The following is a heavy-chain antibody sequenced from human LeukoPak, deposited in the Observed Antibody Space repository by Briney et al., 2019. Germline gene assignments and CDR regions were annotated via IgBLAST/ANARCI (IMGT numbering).Heavy chain of an antibody. Sequence: PGGSLRLSCAASGFTFSSYGMHWVRQAPGKGLEWVSFIGYDGSNKYYADSVKGRFTISRDNSKNTLYLQMNSLRAEDTAVYYCAKDFFRGYSYGYSTEFDYWGQGTLVTVSS. D-gene: IGHD5-18*01. CDR1: GFTFSSYG. CDR3: AKDFFRGYSYGYSTEFDY. J-gene: IGHJ4*02. CDR2: IGYDGSNK. V-gene: IGHV3-30*02.